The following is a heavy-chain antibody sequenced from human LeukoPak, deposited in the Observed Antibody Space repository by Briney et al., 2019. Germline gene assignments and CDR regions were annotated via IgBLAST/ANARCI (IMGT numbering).Heavy chain of an antibody. CDR3: ARGGYYYDSSGYYPKYYYYMDV. CDR1: GGSISSYY. CDR2: IYYSGST. V-gene: IGHV4-59*01. J-gene: IGHJ6*03. D-gene: IGHD3-22*01. Sequence: SETLSLTCTVSGGSISSYYWSWIRQPPGKGLEWIGYIYYSGSTNYNPSLKSRVTISVDTSKNQFSLKLSSVTAADTAVYYCARGGYYYDSSGYYPKYYYYMDVWGKGTTVTVSS.